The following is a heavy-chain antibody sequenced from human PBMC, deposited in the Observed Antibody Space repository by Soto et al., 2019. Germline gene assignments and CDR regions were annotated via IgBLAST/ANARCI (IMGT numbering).Heavy chain of an antibody. CDR2: VFHTGDT. CDR1: GDSISSSVW. V-gene: IGHV4-4*02. Sequence: SETLSLTCAVSGDSISSSVWWTWVRQPPRKGLEWIGEVFHTGDTYFNPSLRSRVAMSVDKSTNEFSLKVTSVTAADTAIYYCARKAWVRFDYWGQGALVTVSS. D-gene: IGHD7-27*01. J-gene: IGHJ4*02. CDR3: ARKAWVRFDY.